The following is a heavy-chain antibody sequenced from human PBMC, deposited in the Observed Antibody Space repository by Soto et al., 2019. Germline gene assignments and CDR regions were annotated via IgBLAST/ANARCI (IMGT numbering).Heavy chain of an antibody. CDR1: GGSFSSGAYY. Sequence: QLQLQESGPGLVKPSQTLSLACTVSGGSFSSGAYYWSCIRQLPGNRLEWLGYIYYSGSTYYNPSLKIRFTISLDTSKNQFSLKLSSVTAADTAVYYLAIATSFAGHHGYWGQGTLVTVSS. J-gene: IGHJ4*02. V-gene: IGHV4-31*03. D-gene: IGHD6-13*01. CDR2: IYYSGST. CDR3: AIATSFAGHHGY.